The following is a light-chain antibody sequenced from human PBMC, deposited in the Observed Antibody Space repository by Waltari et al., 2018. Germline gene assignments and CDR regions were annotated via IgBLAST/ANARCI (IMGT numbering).Light chain of an antibody. Sequence: QSVLTQPPSVSGAPGQRVTISCPVSSSNIGAGYDVHWYQQLPGTAPKLLIYGNSNRPSGVPDRFSGSKSGTSASLAITGLQAEDEADYYCQSYDSSLSVNYVFGTGTKVTVL. J-gene: IGLJ1*01. V-gene: IGLV1-40*01. CDR3: QSYDSSLSVNYV. CDR1: SSNIGAGYD. CDR2: GNS.